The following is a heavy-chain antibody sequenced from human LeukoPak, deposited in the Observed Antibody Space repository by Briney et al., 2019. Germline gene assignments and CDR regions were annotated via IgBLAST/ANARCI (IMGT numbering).Heavy chain of an antibody. J-gene: IGHJ4*02. D-gene: IGHD3-10*01. CDR2: INTNTGNP. Sequence: ASVKVSCKASGYTFTSYAMKWVRQAPGQGLEWMGWINTNTGNPTYAQGFTGRFVFSLDTSVSTAYLQISSLKAEDTAVYYCARHYSGSGSFYKPDYWGQGTLVTVSS. CDR1: GYTFTSYA. V-gene: IGHV7-4-1*02. CDR3: ARHYSGSGSFYKPDY.